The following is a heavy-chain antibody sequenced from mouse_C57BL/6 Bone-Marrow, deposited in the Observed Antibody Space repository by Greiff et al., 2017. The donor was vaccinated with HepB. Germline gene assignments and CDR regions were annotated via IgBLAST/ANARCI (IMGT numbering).Heavy chain of an antibody. CDR1: GYTFTSYW. CDR2: INPSSGYT. J-gene: IGHJ2*01. V-gene: IGHV1-7*01. CDR3: ASLLLRSHY. Sequence: VKVVESGAELAKPGASVKLSCKASGYTFTSYWMHWVKQRPGQGLEWIGYINPSSGYTKYNQKFKDKATLTADKSSRTAYMQLSSLTYEDSAVYYCASLLLRSHYWGQGTTLTVSS. D-gene: IGHD1-1*01.